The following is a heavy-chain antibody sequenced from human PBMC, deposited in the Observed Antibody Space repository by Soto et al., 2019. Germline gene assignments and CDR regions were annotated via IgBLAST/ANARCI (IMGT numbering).Heavy chain of an antibody. CDR2: ISYEGSNK. V-gene: IGHV3-30*18. CDR1: GFTFSHYG. D-gene: IGHD6-19*01. CDR3: VKEIGSGRYDLDY. J-gene: IGHJ4*02. Sequence: QVQLVESGGGVVQPGRSLRLSCAASGFTFSHYGMHWVRQAPGKGLEWVALISYEGSNKHYADSVKGRFTISRDNSKNTLYLQMNSLRAEDTAVYYCVKEIGSGRYDLDYWGQGTLVTVSS.